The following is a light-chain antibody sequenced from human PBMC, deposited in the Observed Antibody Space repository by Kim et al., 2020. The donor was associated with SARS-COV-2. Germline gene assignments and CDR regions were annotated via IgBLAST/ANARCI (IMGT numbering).Light chain of an antibody. CDR3: QQYNSWLPT. CDR2: GAS. J-gene: IGKJ1*01. Sequence: VPPGRAATPSRVARQSVTTNLAWYQQRPGQAPRLLLSGASTRATGIPDRFSGSGSGTEFTLIISSLESEDFAVYYCQQYNSWLPTFGQGTKVDIK. V-gene: IGKV3-15*01. CDR1: QSVTTN.